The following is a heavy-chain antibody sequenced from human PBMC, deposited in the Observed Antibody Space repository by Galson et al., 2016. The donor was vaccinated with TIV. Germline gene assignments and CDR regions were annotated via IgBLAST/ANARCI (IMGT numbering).Heavy chain of an antibody. D-gene: IGHD6-25*01. V-gene: IGHV5-51*03. CDR1: GYRFSNYW. Sequence: QSGAEVKEPGESLKIPCKGSGYRFSNYWIAWVRQMPGKGLEWMGVIYPVDSDTRYSPSFQGQVTISADKSISTAYLQWNSLKASDSAIYYCARERDSGYAYYFDFWGQGTLVTVSS. J-gene: IGHJ4*02. CDR3: ARERDSGYAYYFDF. CDR2: IYPVDSDT.